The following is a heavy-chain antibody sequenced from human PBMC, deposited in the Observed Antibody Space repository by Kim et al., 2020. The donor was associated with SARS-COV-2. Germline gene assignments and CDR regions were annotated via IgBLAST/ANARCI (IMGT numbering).Heavy chain of an antibody. CDR3: VGQYCSSTSCYPYLDY. CDR2: ISSSGSTI. J-gene: IGHJ4*02. D-gene: IGHD2-2*01. Sequence: GGSLRLSCAASGWSFSGYEMNWVRQPPGKGLEWVSYISSSGSTIYYADSVKGRFTISRDNAKNSLYLQMNSLRAEDTAVYYCVGQYCSSTSCYPYLDYWGQGTLVTVSS. V-gene: IGHV3-48*03. CDR1: GWSFSGYE.